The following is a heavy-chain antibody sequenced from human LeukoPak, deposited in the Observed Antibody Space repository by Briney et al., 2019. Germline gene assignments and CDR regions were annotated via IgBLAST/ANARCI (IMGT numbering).Heavy chain of an antibody. D-gene: IGHD5-12*01. CDR1: GFTFTTYA. CDR2: INGSGGRT. V-gene: IGHV3-23*01. J-gene: IGHJ4*02. CDR3: AIGPPYGGYSD. Sequence: GGSLRLSCAASGFTFTTYAMTWVRQAPGKGPEWVSTINGSGGRTYYADSLKGRFTISRNNSKNTLYLQMNSLRAEDTAVYYCAIGPPYGGYSDWGQGTLVTVSS.